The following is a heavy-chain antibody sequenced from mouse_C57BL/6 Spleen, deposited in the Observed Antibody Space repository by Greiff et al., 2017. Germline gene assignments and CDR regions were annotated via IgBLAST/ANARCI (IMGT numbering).Heavy chain of an antibody. J-gene: IGHJ3*01. CDR1: GYSITSGYY. V-gene: IGHV3-6*01. D-gene: IGHD2-3*01. Sequence: ESGPGLVKPSQSLSLTCSVTGYSITSGYYWNWIRQFPGNKLEWMGYISYDGSNNYNPSLKNRISITRDTSKNQFFLKLNSVTTEDTATYYCAREKDGYSWFAYWGQGTLVTVSA. CDR3: AREKDGYSWFAY. CDR2: ISYDGSN.